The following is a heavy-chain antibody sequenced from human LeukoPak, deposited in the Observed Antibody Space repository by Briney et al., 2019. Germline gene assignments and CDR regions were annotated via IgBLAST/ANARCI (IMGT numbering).Heavy chain of an antibody. CDR1: GYTFTGYY. J-gene: IGHJ4*02. Sequence: WASVKVSCKASGYTFTGYYMHWVRQAPGQRLEWMGWINAGNGNTKYSQKFQGRVTITRDTSASTAYMELSSLRSEDTAVYYCARVFHGDYVFDYWGQGTLVTVSS. CDR3: ARVFHGDYVFDY. D-gene: IGHD4-17*01. V-gene: IGHV1-3*01. CDR2: INAGNGNT.